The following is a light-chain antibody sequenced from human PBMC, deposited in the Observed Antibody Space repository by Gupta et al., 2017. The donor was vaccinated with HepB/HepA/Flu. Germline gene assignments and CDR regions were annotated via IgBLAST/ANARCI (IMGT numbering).Light chain of an antibody. V-gene: IGKV1-5*03. Sequence: DIQMTQSPSTLSASVGDSVTITCRASQNINFLLAWFQQKPGRAPKLLMYGASTLERGVPSRFSGSGSGKQFTLTISSLQSDDIATYYCQEYSGSSWTFGQGTKVEI. J-gene: IGKJ1*01. CDR2: GAS. CDR1: QNINFL. CDR3: QEYSGSSWT.